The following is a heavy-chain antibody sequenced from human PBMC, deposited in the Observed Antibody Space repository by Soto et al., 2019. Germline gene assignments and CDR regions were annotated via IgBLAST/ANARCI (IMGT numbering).Heavy chain of an antibody. CDR1: GGSISSGGYY. Sequence: TLSLTCTVSGGSISSGGYYWSWIRQHPGKGLEWIGYIYYSGSTYYNPSLKSRVTISVDTSKNQFSLKLSSVTAADTAVYYCARGGSGSPDAFDIWGQGTMVTVS. V-gene: IGHV4-31*03. CDR2: IYYSGST. J-gene: IGHJ3*02. CDR3: ARGGSGSPDAFDI. D-gene: IGHD3-22*01.